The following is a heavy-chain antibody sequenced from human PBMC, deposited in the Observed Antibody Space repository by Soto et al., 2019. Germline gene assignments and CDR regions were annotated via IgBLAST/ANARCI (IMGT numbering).Heavy chain of an antibody. CDR3: AKDGFLRPPSQLLAGRPAYFDY. V-gene: IGHV3-23*01. Sequence: QPGGSLRLSCAASGFTFSSSAMSWVRQAPGKGLEWVSGISGSGGSTYYADSVKGRFTISRDNSKNTLYLQMNRLRAEDTAVYYCAKDGFLRPPSQLLAGRPAYFDYWGQGSLVTVSS. CDR2: ISGSGGST. J-gene: IGHJ4*02. D-gene: IGHD6-6*01. CDR1: GFTFSSSA.